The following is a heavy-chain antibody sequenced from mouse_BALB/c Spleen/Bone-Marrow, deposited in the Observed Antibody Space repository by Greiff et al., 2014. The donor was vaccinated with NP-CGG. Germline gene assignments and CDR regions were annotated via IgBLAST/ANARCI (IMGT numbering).Heavy chain of an antibody. Sequence: EVMLVESGGGLVQPGGSLRLSCATFGFTFSDYYMSWVRQPPGKALEWLGFIRNKAKGYTTEYIPSVKGRFTISRNNSQSMLYLQMNTLRAEDSATYYCARDRNNDIHWYLDVWGAGTTVTVSS. CDR2: IRNKAKGYTT. V-gene: IGHV7-3*02. CDR3: ARDRNNDIHWYLDV. J-gene: IGHJ1*01. CDR1: GFTFSDYY. D-gene: IGHD2-12*01.